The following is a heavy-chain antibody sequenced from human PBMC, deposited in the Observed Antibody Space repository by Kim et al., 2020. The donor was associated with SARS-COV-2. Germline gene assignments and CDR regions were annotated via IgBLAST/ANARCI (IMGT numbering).Heavy chain of an antibody. Sequence: SETLSLTCTISGGSISSGSYYWSWIRQPAGKGLEWIGRIYTSGSTNYNPSLKSRVTISVDTSKNQFSLKLSSVTAADTAVYYCARVQVLAGTVRWWWFDPWGQGTLVTVSS. D-gene: IGHD6-13*01. J-gene: IGHJ5*02. CDR1: GGSISSGSYY. V-gene: IGHV4-61*02. CDR2: IYTSGST. CDR3: ARVQVLAGTVRWWWFDP.